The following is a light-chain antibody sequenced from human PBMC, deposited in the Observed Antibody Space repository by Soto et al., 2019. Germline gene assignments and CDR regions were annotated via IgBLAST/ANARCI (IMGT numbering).Light chain of an antibody. J-gene: IGLJ3*02. CDR3: CSYVGSSILM. Sequence: QSVLTQPASVSGSPGQSITISCTGTSRDVGLYNLVSWYQQLPGKAPKLIIYEVNERPSGISDRFSGSKSGNTASLTISGLEDGDEADYYCCSYVGSSILMFGGGTKLTVL. V-gene: IGLV2-23*02. CDR2: EVN. CDR1: SRDVGLYNL.